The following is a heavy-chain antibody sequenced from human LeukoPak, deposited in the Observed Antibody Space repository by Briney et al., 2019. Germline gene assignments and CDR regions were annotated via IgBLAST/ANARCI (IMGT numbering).Heavy chain of an antibody. CDR3: GRDVLLTRFGGFLAY. D-gene: IGHD3-10*02. J-gene: IGHJ4*02. CDR1: GFTFSSYS. CDR2: ISSSSSTI. Sequence: PGGSLRLSCAASGFTFSSYSMNWVRQAPGKGLEWVSYISSSSSTIYYADSVKGRFTISRDNAKNSLYLQMNSLRAEDTAVYYCGRDVLLTRFGGFLAYWAKETRFTVSS. V-gene: IGHV3-48*01.